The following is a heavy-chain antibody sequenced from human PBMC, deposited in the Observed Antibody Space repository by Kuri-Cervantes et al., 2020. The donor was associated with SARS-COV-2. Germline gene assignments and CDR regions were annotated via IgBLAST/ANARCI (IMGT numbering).Heavy chain of an antibody. V-gene: IGHV4-38-2*01. CDR1: GYSIIHSYY. J-gene: IGHJ4*02. CDR3: ARVFHDNFDY. Sequence: SQTLSLTCAVSGYSIIHSYYWGWLRQPPGKGLEWIGTIYYSGTTYYNPSLKSRVTISVDRSKYQFSLKLTPVTAADTAVYYCARVFHDNFDYWGQGTLVTVSS. CDR2: IYYSGTT. D-gene: IGHD3-10*02.